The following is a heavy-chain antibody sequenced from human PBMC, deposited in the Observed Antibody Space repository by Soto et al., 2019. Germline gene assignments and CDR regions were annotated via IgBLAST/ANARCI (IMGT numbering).Heavy chain of an antibody. J-gene: IGHJ3*02. CDR1: GGSISGGGYY. Sequence: SETLSLTCTVSGGSISGGGYYWSWIRQHPGKGLEWIGYIYYSGITYYNPSLKSRVIISVDTSKNQFSLKVSSVTAADTAVYSCASRIAVAGRDAFDIPGTATMVTV. V-gene: IGHV4-31*03. CDR3: ASRIAVAGRDAFDI. D-gene: IGHD6-19*01. CDR2: IYYSGIT.